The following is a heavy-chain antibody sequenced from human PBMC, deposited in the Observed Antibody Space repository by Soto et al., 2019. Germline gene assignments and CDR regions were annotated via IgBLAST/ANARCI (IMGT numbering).Heavy chain of an antibody. J-gene: IGHJ4*01. CDR2: TYYRSKWFN. CDR1: GDSVSSISAA. V-gene: IGHV6-1*01. D-gene: IGHD6-19*01. Sequence: SQTLSLTCAISGDSVSSISAAWNWIRHSPSRGLEWLGRTYYRSKWFNDYAVSVKSRITINPDTSKNQFSLQLNSVTPEDTAVYCCARGSYYSVWVWGHGTLVTVSS. CDR3: ARGSYYSVWV.